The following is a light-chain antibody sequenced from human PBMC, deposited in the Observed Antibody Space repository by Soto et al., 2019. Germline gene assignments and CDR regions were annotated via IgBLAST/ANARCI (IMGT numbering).Light chain of an antibody. CDR2: DAS. CDR1: QSVSSW. CDR3: QQYNTYWA. J-gene: IGKJ1*01. V-gene: IGKV1-5*01. Sequence: DIQVTYFPSRLSASVGARVTITCRASQSVSSWLAWYQQKRGKAPELLIYDASSLKSGVPSRFSGSGSGTEFTLTISSLQPDDFATYYCQQYNTYWAFGQGTKVDI.